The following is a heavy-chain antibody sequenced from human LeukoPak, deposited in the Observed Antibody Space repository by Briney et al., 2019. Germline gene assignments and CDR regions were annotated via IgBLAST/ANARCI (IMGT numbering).Heavy chain of an antibody. CDR1: GGSITTGNDY. CDR2: VYYSGDT. J-gene: IGHJ3*02. Sequence: SETLSLTCTLSGGSITTGNDYWGWVRQPPGKGLEWIGSVYYSGDTYYNPSPKSRVTISVDTSKNQFSLRLRSVTAADTAVYYCAREDGYNMDDAFDIWGQGTMVSVSS. V-gene: IGHV4-39*01. CDR3: AREDGYNMDDAFDI. D-gene: IGHD5-24*01.